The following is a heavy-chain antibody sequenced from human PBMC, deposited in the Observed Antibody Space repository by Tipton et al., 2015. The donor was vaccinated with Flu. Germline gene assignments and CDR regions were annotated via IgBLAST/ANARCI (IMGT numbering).Heavy chain of an antibody. CDR1: GDSIGSPYY. D-gene: IGHD6-13*01. CDR2: IHKTGST. Sequence: TLSLTCSVSGDSIGSPYYWGWIRQPPGKGLEWIGNIHKTGSTYYNPSLTSRVTISVDTSKNQFSLRLTSVTAADTAVYYCARGRIAAPAWGQGTLVTVSS. CDR3: ARGRIAAPA. V-gene: IGHV4-38-2*01. J-gene: IGHJ5*02.